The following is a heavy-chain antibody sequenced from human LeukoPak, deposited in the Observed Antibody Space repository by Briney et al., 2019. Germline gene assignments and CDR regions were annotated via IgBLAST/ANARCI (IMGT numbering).Heavy chain of an antibody. CDR2: ISSSGSTI. J-gene: IGHJ4*02. D-gene: IGHD6-13*01. CDR1: GFTFSSYE. V-gene: IGHV3-48*03. CDR3: ARVPYSSSWYFDY. Sequence: GGSLRLSCAASGFTFSSYEMNWVRQAPGKGLEWVSYISSSGSTIYYADSVKGRFTSSRDNSKNTLYLQMNSLRAEDTAVYYCARVPYSSSWYFDYWGQGTLVTVSS.